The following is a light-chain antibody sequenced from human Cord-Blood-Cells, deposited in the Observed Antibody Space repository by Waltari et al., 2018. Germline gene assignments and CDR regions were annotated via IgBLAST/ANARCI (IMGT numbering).Light chain of an antibody. CDR2: AAS. Sequence: DIQLTQSPSFLSASVGDRVTITCRASQGISSYLAWYQQKPGKAPKLLVYAASTLPSGVPSRCSGSGSGTKFTLTISSLQPEDFATYYCQQLNSYPWTFGQGTKVEIK. V-gene: IGKV1-9*01. J-gene: IGKJ1*01. CDR3: QQLNSYPWT. CDR1: QGISSY.